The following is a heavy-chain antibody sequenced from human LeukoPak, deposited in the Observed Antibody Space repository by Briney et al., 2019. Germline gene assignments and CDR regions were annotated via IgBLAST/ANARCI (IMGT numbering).Heavy chain of an antibody. V-gene: IGHV3-23*01. J-gene: IGHJ6*02. D-gene: IGHD3-22*01. CDR3: AKDHFDGSAYYGYYSGIDV. Sequence: GGSLRLSCAASGFTFSNYAMTWVRQAPGKGLEGVSSINGGGGSKHYADSVKGRFDISRDNSGITLSLQMNSLRAEDTAVYYCAKDHFDGSAYYGYYSGIDVWGQGTTVTVSS. CDR1: GFTFSNYA. CDR2: INGGGGSK.